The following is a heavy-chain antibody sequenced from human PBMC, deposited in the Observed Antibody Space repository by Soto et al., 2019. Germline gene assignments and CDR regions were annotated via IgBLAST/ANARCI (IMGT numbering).Heavy chain of an antibody. Sequence: EVQLVESGGGLIRPGGSLRLSCGASGFTVKNYQMNWVRQAPGKGLEWVSVIYSGGVTDYPGSVKARFTIITDTSKNAVYFLINSLRAHDTAISSCARDPMTPGYYALDVWGQGTMVTVSS. V-gene: IGHV3-53*01. CDR2: IYSGGVT. J-gene: IGHJ6*02. CDR3: ARDPMTPGYYALDV. CDR1: GFTVKNYQ.